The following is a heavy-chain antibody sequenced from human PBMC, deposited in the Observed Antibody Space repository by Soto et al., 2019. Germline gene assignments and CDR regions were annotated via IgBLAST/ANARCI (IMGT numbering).Heavy chain of an antibody. CDR3: ARSSTMMSRALNY. D-gene: IGHD3-22*01. J-gene: IGHJ4*02. V-gene: IGHV1-8*01. CDR1: GYTFTRYD. CDR2: MNPNRGNT. Sequence: AAVKVSCKASGYTFTRYDINWVRQATGQGGEWMGWMNPNRGNTGYAQKFEGRVTMTRNTSISSAYMELSSLRPEDTAVYQCARSSTMMSRALNYWGQGTLVTVSS.